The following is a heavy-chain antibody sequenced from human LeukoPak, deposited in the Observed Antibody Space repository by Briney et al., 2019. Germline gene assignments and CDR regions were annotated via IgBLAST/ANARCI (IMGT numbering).Heavy chain of an antibody. CDR1: GFDFSTNS. Sequence: GGSLRLSCAASGFDFSTNSMNWVRQAPGKGLEWVSYISSGSSAIYYADSAKGRFTISRDNAENSLYLQMNSLRVEDTAVYYCVKAPTWSAGFDFWGQGTMVTVSS. D-gene: IGHD2-15*01. CDR2: ISSGSSAI. CDR3: VKAPTWSAGFDF. J-gene: IGHJ3*01. V-gene: IGHV3-48*01.